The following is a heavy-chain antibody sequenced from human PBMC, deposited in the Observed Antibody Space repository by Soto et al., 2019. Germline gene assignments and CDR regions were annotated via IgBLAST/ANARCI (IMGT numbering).Heavy chain of an antibody. V-gene: IGHV3-30*18. Sequence: QVQLVESGGGVVQPGRSLRLSCAASGFTFSSYGMHWVRQAPGKGLEWVAVISYDGSNKYYADSVKGRFTISRDNSKNTLYLQMNSLRAADTAVYYCAKDTAEPYYYGMDVWGQGTTVTVSS. CDR3: AKDTAEPYYYGMDV. CDR1: GFTFSSYG. D-gene: IGHD1-1*01. CDR2: ISYDGSNK. J-gene: IGHJ6*02.